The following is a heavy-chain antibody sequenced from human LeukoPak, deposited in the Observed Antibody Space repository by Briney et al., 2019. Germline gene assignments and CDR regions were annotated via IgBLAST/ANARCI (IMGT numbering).Heavy chain of an antibody. CDR1: GYTFTSYG. J-gene: IGHJ4*02. D-gene: IGHD6-19*01. V-gene: IGHV1-18*01. Sequence: ASVKVSCKASGYTFTSYGISWVRQAPGLGLEWMGWISAYNGNTNYAQKLQGRVTMTTDTSTSTAYMELRSLRSDDTAVYYCASRVAGTGFDYWGQGTLVTVSS. CDR3: ASRVAGTGFDY. CDR2: ISAYNGNT.